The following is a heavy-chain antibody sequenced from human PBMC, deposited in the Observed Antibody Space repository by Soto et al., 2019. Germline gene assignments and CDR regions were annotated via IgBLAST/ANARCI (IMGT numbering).Heavy chain of an antibody. CDR3: ARSEHGYNAFDY. CDR2: ISFDGEDS. J-gene: IGHJ4*02. CDR1: GFVFSDYA. Sequence: QVVLVESGGGVVQPGRSLRLSCAASGFVFSDYAMHWIRQAPGKGLEWLTFISFDGEDSYYADSVKGRFAISRDSSQNTLYLQMNSLRLEDTAVYYCARSEHGYNAFDYWGRGTLVTVSS. V-gene: IGHV3-30*09. D-gene: IGHD5-12*01.